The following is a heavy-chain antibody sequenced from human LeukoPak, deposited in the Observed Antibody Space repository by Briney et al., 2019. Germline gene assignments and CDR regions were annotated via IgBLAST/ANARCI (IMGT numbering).Heavy chain of an antibody. Sequence: SVKVSCKASGFTFTNSAMQWVRQARGQRLEWIGWIVVGSGNTNYAQKFQERVTITRDMSTSTAYMELSSLRSEDTAVYYCAAVGFAAGTNYWGQGTLVTVSS. V-gene: IGHV1-58*02. J-gene: IGHJ4*02. CDR3: AAVGFAAGTNY. CDR2: IVVGSGNT. CDR1: GFTFTNSA. D-gene: IGHD6-13*01.